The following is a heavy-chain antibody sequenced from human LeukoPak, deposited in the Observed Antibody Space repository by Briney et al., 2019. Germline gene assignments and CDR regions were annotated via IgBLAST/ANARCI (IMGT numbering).Heavy chain of an antibody. CDR1: GGSISNYY. CDR3: ARGPRSSDWYSVDY. V-gene: IGHV4-4*07. CDR2: IYTSGST. D-gene: IGHD6-19*01. Sequence: SETLSLTCTVSGGSISNYYWSWIRQPAGKGLEWIGRIYTSGSTNYNPSLKSRVTMSVDTSKNQFALKLSSVTAADTAVYYCARGPRSSDWYSVDYWGRGTLVTVSS. J-gene: IGHJ4*02.